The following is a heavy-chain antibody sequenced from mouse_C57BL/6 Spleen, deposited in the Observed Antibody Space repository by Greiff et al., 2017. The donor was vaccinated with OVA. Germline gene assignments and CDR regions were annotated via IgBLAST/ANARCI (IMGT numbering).Heavy chain of an antibody. D-gene: IGHD1-1*01. CDR1: GYTFTSYW. CDR3: ARNDDYGSSYAWFAY. V-gene: IGHV1-69*01. J-gene: IGHJ3*01. Sequence: QVQLQQPGAELVMPGASVKLSCKASGYTFTSYWMHWVKQRPGQGLEWIGEIDPSDSYTNYNQKFKGKSTLTVDKSSSTAYMQLSSLTSEDSAVYYCARNDDYGSSYAWFAYWGQGTLVTVSA. CDR2: IDPSDSYT.